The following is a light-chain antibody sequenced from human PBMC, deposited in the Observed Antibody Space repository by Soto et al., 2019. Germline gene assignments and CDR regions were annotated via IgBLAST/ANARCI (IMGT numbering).Light chain of an antibody. V-gene: IGKV2-24*01. Sequence: DFVMTQTPLSSPVTLGQPASISCRSSQSLVHSDGNSYLSWLHQRPGQPPRLLIYMISNRFSRVQDRFSGSGAGTDLTLKISRVEPEDVGVYYCMQATQPCTFGQGTKLEIK. CDR1: QSLVHSDGNSY. J-gene: IGKJ2*02. CDR2: MIS. CDR3: MQATQPCT.